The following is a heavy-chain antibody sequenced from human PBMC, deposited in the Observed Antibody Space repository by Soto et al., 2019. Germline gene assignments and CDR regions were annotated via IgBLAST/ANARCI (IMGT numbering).Heavy chain of an antibody. V-gene: IGHV3-23*01. D-gene: IGHD3-3*01. Sequence: PGGSLRLSCAASGFTFSSYAMSWVRQAPGKGLEWVSAISGSGGSTYYADSVKGRFTISRDNSKNTLYLQMNSLRAEDTAVYYCAKDLGAPDYYDFWSGYAFDIWGQGTMVTVSS. CDR1: GFTFSSYA. CDR3: AKDLGAPDYYDFWSGYAFDI. CDR2: ISGSGGST. J-gene: IGHJ3*02.